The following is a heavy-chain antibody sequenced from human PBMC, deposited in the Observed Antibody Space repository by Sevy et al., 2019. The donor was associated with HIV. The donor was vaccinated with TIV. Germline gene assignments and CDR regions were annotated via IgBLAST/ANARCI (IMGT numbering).Heavy chain of an antibody. J-gene: IGHJ4*02. D-gene: IGHD3-22*01. CDR3: ARDPTFSSDTRGYYPFDS. V-gene: IGHV3-30*04. CDR2: ISYDGSNK. CDR1: GFIFSNYA. Sequence: GESLKISCAASGFIFSNYAIHWVRLAPGKGLEWVAVISYDGSNKHYAASVKGRFTISRDNSRNTLFLQMNSLRLDDTAAYYCARDPTFSSDTRGYYPFDSWGQGTLVTVSS.